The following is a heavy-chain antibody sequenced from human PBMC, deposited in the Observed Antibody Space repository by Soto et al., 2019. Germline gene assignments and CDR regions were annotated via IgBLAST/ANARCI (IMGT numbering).Heavy chain of an antibody. CDR3: ARGGDVVVVAATFWDDAFDL. CDR2: IIPIFGTA. D-gene: IGHD2-15*01. V-gene: IGHV1-69*01. J-gene: IGHJ3*01. Sequence: QVQLVQSGAEVKKPGSSVKVSCKASGGTFSSYAISWVRQAPGQGLEWMGGIIPIFGTANYAQKFQGRVTITADESTSTAYMELSSLRSEDTAVYYCARGGDVVVVAATFWDDAFDLWGQGTMVTVSS. CDR1: GGTFSSYA.